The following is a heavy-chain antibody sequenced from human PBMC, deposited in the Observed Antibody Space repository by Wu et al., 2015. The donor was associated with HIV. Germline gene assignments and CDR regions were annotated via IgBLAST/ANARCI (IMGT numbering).Heavy chain of an antibody. CDR2: IIPSSGDT. J-gene: IGHJ4*02. CDR3: AGYGRGYNWLYY. V-gene: IGHV1-2*02. D-gene: IGHD5-24*01. CDR1: GYSFSAYY. Sequence: QGHLVQSGPEVKSPGASVKVSCKASGYSFSAYYMHWVRQAPGQGLEYLGWIIPSSGDTRYAPNFQGRVTMTRDTSINTVYMELTRLKSDDTAVYYCAGYGRGYNWLYYWGQGTLVNRLL.